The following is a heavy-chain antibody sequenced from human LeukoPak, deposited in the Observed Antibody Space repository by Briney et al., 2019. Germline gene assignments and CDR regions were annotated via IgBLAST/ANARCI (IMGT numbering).Heavy chain of an antibody. CDR3: ARGYDILTGYSPFFYYGMDV. CDR1: GFTFSDYY. CDR2: ISSSSSYT. Sequence: GGSLRLSFAASGFTFSDYYMSWIRQAPGKGLEWVSYISSSSSYTNYADSVKGRFTISRDNAKNSLYLQMNSLRAEDTAVYYCARGYDILTGYSPFFYYGMDVWGKGTTVTVSS. D-gene: IGHD3-9*01. J-gene: IGHJ6*04. V-gene: IGHV3-11*06.